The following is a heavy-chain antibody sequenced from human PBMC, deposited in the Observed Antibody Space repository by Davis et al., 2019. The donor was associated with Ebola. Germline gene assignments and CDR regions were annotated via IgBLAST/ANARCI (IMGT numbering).Heavy chain of an antibody. Sequence: PSETLSLTCTVSGGSISSYYWSWIRQPAGKGLEWIGRIYTSGSTNYNPSLKSRVTMSVDTSKNQFSLKLSSVTAADTAVYYCARAGGYQFYYYYYMDVWGKGTTVTVSS. CDR2: IYTSGST. V-gene: IGHV4-4*07. D-gene: IGHD3-22*01. J-gene: IGHJ6*03. CDR3: ARAGGYQFYYYYYMDV. CDR1: GGSISSYY.